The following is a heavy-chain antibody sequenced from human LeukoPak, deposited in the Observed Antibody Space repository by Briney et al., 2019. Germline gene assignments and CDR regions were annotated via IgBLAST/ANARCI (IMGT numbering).Heavy chain of an antibody. Sequence: SETLSLTCAVYGGSFSGYYWSWIRQPPGKGLEWIGEINHSGSTNYNPSLKSRVTISVDTSKDQFSLKLSSVTAADTAVYYCARGDTAVGPFDYWGQGTLVTVSS. CDR2: INHSGST. V-gene: IGHV4-34*01. CDR1: GGSFSGYY. D-gene: IGHD2-2*01. CDR3: ARGDTAVGPFDY. J-gene: IGHJ4*02.